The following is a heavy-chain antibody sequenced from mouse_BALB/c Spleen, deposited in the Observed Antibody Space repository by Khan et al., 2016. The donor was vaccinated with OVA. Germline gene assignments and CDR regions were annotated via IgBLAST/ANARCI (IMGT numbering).Heavy chain of an antibody. Sequence: QIQLVQSGPELKKPGETVKISCKASGYTFTNYGMNWVKQSPGKALKWMGRINTYTGEPTYADDFKGRFAFSLETSASTAYLQINNLKNEDTATYFGARPPYFSYTMDYWGQGTSVTVSS. J-gene: IGHJ4*01. CDR3: ARPPYFSYTMDY. V-gene: IGHV9-3-1*01. CDR1: GYTFTNYG. CDR2: INTYTGEP. D-gene: IGHD2-10*01.